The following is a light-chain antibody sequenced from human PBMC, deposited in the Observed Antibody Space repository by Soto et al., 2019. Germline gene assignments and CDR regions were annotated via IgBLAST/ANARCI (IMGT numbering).Light chain of an antibody. CDR3: QQYNNWPPWT. CDR2: DAS. CDR1: QSISTW. J-gene: IGKJ1*01. Sequence: DIQMTQSPSTLSASVGDRVTITCRASQSISTWLAWYQQKPGKAPKLLIYDASSLESGVPSRFGGGGSGTEFTLTISSLQPDDFAIYYCQQYNNWPPWTFGQGTKV. V-gene: IGKV1-5*01.